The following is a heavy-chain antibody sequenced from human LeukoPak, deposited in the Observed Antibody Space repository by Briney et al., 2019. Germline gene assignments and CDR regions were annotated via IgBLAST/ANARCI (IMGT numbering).Heavy chain of an antibody. D-gene: IGHD5-24*01. CDR1: DGSINNYY. Sequence: SETLSPTCTVSDGSINNYYWSWIRQPPGKGVEWIGYVYYKGYTNYSPSLKSRVSMSVATSKNQFSLKLTSVTATDTAVYYCARDRGDGYKDYWGQGTVVTVSS. CDR2: VYYKGYT. V-gene: IGHV4-59*01. CDR3: ARDRGDGYKDY. J-gene: IGHJ4*02.